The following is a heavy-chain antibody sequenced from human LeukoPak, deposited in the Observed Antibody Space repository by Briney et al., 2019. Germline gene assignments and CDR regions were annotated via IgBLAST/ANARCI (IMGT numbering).Heavy chain of an antibody. D-gene: IGHD6-13*01. Sequence: GGSLRLSCAASGFRFGSYGMHWVRQAPGTGLEWVSSISGSSKHVYYADLVKGRFTISRDNAKNSLYLQMNSLRAEDTAVYYCARGGPGIAAAEHDAFDIWGQGTMVTVSS. CDR3: ARGGPGIAAAEHDAFDI. CDR2: ISGSSKHV. V-gene: IGHV3-21*01. CDR1: GFRFGSYG. J-gene: IGHJ3*02.